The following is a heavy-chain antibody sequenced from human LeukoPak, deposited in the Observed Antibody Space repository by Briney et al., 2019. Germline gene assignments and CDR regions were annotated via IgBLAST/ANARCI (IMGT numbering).Heavy chain of an antibody. V-gene: IGHV4-4*07. J-gene: IGHJ2*01. Sequence: PSETLSLTCTVSGGSISSYYWSWIRQPAGKGLEWIGRIYTSGSTNYNPSLKSRVTMSVDTSKNQFSLKLSSVTAADTAVCYCAISSDYYVTPHWYFDLWGRGTLVTVSS. D-gene: IGHD3-10*02. CDR1: GGSISSYY. CDR3: AISSDYYVTPHWYFDL. CDR2: IYTSGST.